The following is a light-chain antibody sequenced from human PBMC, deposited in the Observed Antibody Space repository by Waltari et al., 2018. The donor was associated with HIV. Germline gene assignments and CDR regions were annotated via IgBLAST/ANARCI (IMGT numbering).Light chain of an antibody. CDR2: GEN. V-gene: IGLV3-19*01. J-gene: IGLJ3*02. CDR1: SVRSYY. CDR3: NSRDSSGHWF. Sequence: SSELAQDPAVSVALGQTVRITCQGDSVRSYYASWYQQKPGQAPVLVVYGENNRPSGIPDRFSGSSSGHTASLTIAEAQAEDEADYYCNSRDSSGHWFFGGGTKVTVL.